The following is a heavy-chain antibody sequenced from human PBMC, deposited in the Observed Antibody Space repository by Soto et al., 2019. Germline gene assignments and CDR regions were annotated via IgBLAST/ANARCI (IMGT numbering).Heavy chain of an antibody. CDR1: GGSISSSSYY. D-gene: IGHD6-13*01. CDR2: IYYSGST. V-gene: IGHV4-39*01. Sequence: QLQLQESGPGLVKPSETLSLTCTVSGGSISSSSYYWGWIRQPPGKGLEWIGSIYYSGSTYYNPSLKSRVTISVDTSKNQFSLKLSSVTAADTAVYYCARQQGCWYAGGTYYFDYWGQGTLVTVSS. J-gene: IGHJ4*02. CDR3: ARQQGCWYAGGTYYFDY.